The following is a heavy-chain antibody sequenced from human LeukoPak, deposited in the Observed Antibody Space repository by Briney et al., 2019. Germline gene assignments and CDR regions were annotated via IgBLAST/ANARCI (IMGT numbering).Heavy chain of an antibody. J-gene: IGHJ6*02. V-gene: IGHV4-39*07. Sequence: SETLSLTCTVSGDSTSSDRYYWNWIRQPPGKGLEWIGEINHSGSTNYNPSLKSRVTISVDTSKNQFSLKLSSVTAADTAVYYCARVECSGGSCNSHYGMDVWGQGTTVTVSS. CDR1: GDSTSSDRYY. CDR3: ARVECSGGSCNSHYGMDV. CDR2: INHSGST. D-gene: IGHD2-15*01.